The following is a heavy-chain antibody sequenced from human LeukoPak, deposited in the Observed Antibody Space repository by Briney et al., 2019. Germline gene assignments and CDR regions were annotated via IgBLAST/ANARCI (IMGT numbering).Heavy chain of an antibody. J-gene: IGHJ5*02. V-gene: IGHV3-23*01. Sequence: PGGSLRLSCAASGFTFSSYAMSWVRQAPGEGLEWVSAITGSGGTTYYADSVKGRFTISRDNSKDTLYLQMNSLRAEDTAVYYCAKPTHGSGSLTPFDPWGQGTLVTVSS. D-gene: IGHD3-10*01. CDR2: ITGSGGTT. CDR1: GFTFSSYA. CDR3: AKPTHGSGSLTPFDP.